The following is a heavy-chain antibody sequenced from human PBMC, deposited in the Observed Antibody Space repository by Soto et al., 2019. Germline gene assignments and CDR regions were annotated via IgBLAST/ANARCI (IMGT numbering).Heavy chain of an antibody. CDR2: IIPIFGTA. Sequence: ASVKVSCKASGGTFSSYAISWVRQAPGQGLEWMGGIIPIFGTANYAQKFQGRVTITADESTSTAYMELSSLRSEDTAVYYCARAVYRYYYGSGSSNYYYGMDVWGQGTTVTVSS. V-gene: IGHV1-69*13. D-gene: IGHD3-10*01. CDR3: ARAVYRYYYGSGSSNYYYGMDV. CDR1: GGTFSSYA. J-gene: IGHJ6*02.